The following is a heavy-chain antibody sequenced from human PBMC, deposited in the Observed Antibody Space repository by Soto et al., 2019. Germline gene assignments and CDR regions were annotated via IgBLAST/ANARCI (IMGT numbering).Heavy chain of an antibody. CDR1: GISIGRGDYS. Sequence: PWETLSPPCGVSGISIGRGDYSWSWIRQPPGKGLEWIGYIYHSETTYYNPSFKSRVTISADTFQTQFSLKVTTVTAADTDVYYCATLQVYASPRWFDPWGQGTLVTVSS. D-gene: IGHD2-2*01. CDR2: IYHSETT. V-gene: IGHV4-30-2*01. J-gene: IGHJ5*02. CDR3: ATLQVYASPRWFDP.